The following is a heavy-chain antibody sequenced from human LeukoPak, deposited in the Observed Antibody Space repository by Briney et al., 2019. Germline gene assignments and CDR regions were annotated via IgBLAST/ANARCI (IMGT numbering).Heavy chain of an antibody. CDR2: ISYDGSNK. J-gene: IGHJ6*02. CDR1: GFTFSSYG. CDR3: AKDHGNSAVTFHPMGMDV. D-gene: IGHD2-15*01. Sequence: PGRSLRLSCAASGFTFSSYGMHWVRQAPGKGLEWVAVISYDGSNKYYADSVKGRFTISRDNSKNTLYLQMNSLRAEDTAVYYCAKDHGNSAVTFHPMGMDVWGQGTTVTVSS. V-gene: IGHV3-30*18.